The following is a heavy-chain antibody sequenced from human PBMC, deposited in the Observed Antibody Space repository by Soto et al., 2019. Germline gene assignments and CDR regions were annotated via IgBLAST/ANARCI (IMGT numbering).Heavy chain of an antibody. V-gene: IGHV4-4*02. CDR1: NGSIDSSQW. D-gene: IGHD3-22*01. CDR3: ASQPGKDSSGRQETGAFDI. Sequence: QVQLQESGPGLVKPSGTLSLTCDVSNGSIDSSQWWSWVRQPPGQGLEWIGEIYHSGTTNYNPSLKSRVTISMDKSENQFSMRLKSVTAADTAVYYCASQPGKDSSGRQETGAFDIWGHGTMVTVSS. CDR2: IYHSGTT. J-gene: IGHJ3*02.